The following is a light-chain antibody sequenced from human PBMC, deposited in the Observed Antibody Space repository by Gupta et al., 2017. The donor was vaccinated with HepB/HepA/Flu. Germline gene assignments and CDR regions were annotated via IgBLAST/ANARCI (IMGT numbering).Light chain of an antibody. CDR2: KAS. CDR1: QSISTW. CDR3: QQYNNS. Sequence: TQMTQSPSTLSAAVGDRVTITCRVSQSISTWLAWYQQKSGKAPKLLIYKASNLQSGVPSRFSGSGSGTEFTLTINSLQPDDSATYSCQQYNNSFGQGTKVEIK. J-gene: IGKJ1*01. V-gene: IGKV1-5*03.